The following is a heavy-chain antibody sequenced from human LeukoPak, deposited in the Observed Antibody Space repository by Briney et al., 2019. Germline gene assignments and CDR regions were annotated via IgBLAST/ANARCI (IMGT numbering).Heavy chain of an antibody. Sequence: SETLSLTCTVSGGSISSYYWSWIRQPPGKGLEWIGYIYYSGSTNYNPSLKSRVTISVDTSKIQFSLKLSSVTAADTAVYYCARQVRYSGITGAFDIWGQGTMVTVSS. V-gene: IGHV4-59*08. CDR1: GGSISSYY. D-gene: IGHD1-26*01. CDR2: IYYSGST. CDR3: ARQVRYSGITGAFDI. J-gene: IGHJ3*02.